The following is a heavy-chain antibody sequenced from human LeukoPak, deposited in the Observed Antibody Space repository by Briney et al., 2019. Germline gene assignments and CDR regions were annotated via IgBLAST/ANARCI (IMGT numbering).Heavy chain of an antibody. J-gene: IGHJ2*01. D-gene: IGHD6-19*01. Sequence: SETLSLTCTVSSGSISTSNYYWGWVRQPPGKALEWIGNIFYSGSTYYSPSLKSRVTISLDTSKNQFSLKLSSVTAADTAVYYCARDISGYSSGWYWYFDLWGRGTLVTVSS. CDR3: ARDISGYSSGWYWYFDL. CDR2: IFYSGST. CDR1: SGSISTSNYY. V-gene: IGHV4-39*07.